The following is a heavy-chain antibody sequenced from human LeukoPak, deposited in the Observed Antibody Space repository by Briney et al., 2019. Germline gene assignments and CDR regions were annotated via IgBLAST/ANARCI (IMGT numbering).Heavy chain of an antibody. CDR2: ISGSGKST. CDR3: AKSFYDGSGVPRSGFGL. CDR1: GFTFSSYA. D-gene: IGHD3-22*01. Sequence: GGSLRLSCAASGFTFSSYALNWVRQAPGKGLEWVSVISGSGKSTYYADSVKGRFTIFRDNSKNTVFVHMNSLRADATAVYYCAKSFYDGSGVPRSGFGLWGQGTIVTVSS. J-gene: IGHJ3*01. V-gene: IGHV3-23*01.